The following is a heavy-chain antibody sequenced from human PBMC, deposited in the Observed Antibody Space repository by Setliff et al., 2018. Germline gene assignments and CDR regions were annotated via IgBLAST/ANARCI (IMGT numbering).Heavy chain of an antibody. CDR3: AREGVDTRSSTDYRYYMDV. CDR1: GFTFSTYA. V-gene: IGHV3-48*01. CDR2: ISSSSGLI. J-gene: IGHJ6*03. D-gene: IGHD5-18*01. Sequence: GGSLRLSCAASGFTFSTYAMNWLRQAPGKGLEWVSYISSSSGLIYYADSVKGRFTISRDEAKNSLYLQMNSLRTEDTAVYYCAREGVDTRSSTDYRYYMDVWGKGTTVTVSS.